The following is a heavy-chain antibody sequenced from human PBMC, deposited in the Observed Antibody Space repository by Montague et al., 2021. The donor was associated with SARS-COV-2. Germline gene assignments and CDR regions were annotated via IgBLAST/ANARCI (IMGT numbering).Heavy chain of an antibody. CDR1: GDSVSRNIAA. Sequence: CAISGDSVSRNIAAWNWIRQSPSRGLEWLGRTYYRSKWYNDYAVPVRSRRTISPDTSKNQFSLQLNSVTPEDTAVYYCTQERGPGRTTWHYFDYWGQGTLVTVSS. V-gene: IGHV6-1*01. D-gene: IGHD1-14*01. CDR3: TQERGPGRTTWHYFDY. J-gene: IGHJ4*02. CDR2: TYYRSKWYN.